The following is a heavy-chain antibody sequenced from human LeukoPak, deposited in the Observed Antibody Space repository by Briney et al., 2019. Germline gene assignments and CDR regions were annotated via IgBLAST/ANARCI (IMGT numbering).Heavy chain of an antibody. CDR1: GGSFSGYY. CDR3: GFFGVVSPSTFDAFDI. Sequence: PSETLSLTCAVYGGSFSGYYWSWIRKPPGKGLEWMGEINHGGSTNYNPSLKSRVTISVDTSKNQFSLKLSSVTAADTAVYYCGFFGVVSPSTFDAFDIWGQGTMVTVSS. CDR2: INHGGST. D-gene: IGHD3-3*01. J-gene: IGHJ3*02. V-gene: IGHV4-34*01.